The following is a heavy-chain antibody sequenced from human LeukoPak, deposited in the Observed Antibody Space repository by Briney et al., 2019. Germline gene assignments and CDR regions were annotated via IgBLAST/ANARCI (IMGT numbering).Heavy chain of an antibody. Sequence: GGSLRLSCAASGFTFSSYAMSGVRQAPGKGLEWVSAIRGSGGSTYYADSVKGRFTIPRDNYKHTLYLQMNSLRAEDTAVYYCAKDLLGYYDSSGSSPFGYWGQGTLVTVSS. CDR2: IRGSGGST. CDR1: GFTFSSYA. V-gene: IGHV3-23*01. CDR3: AKDLLGYYDSSGSSPFGY. D-gene: IGHD3-22*01. J-gene: IGHJ4*02.